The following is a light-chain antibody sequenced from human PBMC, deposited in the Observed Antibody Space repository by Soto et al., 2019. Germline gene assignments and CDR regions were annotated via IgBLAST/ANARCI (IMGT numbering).Light chain of an antibody. CDR2: AAS. V-gene: IGKV3-20*01. CDR3: HQYGSSPFIT. Sequence: EIALTQSPGTLSLSPGERATLSCRASQSVSRSYLAWYQQKPGQAPRLLIYAASSRATGIPDRFSGSGSGTDFTLTISRLGPEDFAVYYCHQYGSSPFITFGQGTRLEIK. CDR1: QSVSRSY. J-gene: IGKJ5*01.